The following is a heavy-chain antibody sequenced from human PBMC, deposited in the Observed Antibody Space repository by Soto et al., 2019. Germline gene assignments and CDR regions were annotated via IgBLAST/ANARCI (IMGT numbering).Heavy chain of an antibody. V-gene: IGHV3-64D*06. CDR1: GFTLSNYA. Sequence: PGGSLRLSCSVSGFTLSNYAMHWVRQAPGKGLEYVSGITGDGDSTWRADSVKDRFTISRDNSKNTLFLQMSSLRVEDTAIYFCVKGNQLLRYYFEFWGPGTLGTVSS. D-gene: IGHD2-15*01. CDR3: VKGNQLLRYYFEF. J-gene: IGHJ4*01. CDR2: ITGDGDST.